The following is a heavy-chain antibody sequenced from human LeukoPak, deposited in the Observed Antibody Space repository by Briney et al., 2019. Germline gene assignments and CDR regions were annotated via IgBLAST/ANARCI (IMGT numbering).Heavy chain of an antibody. CDR1: GFTFSSYW. J-gene: IGHJ4*02. V-gene: IGHV3-7*03. D-gene: IGHD5-18*01. CDR3: AKERGYYSYGSGYFDY. CDR2: IKQDGSEK. Sequence: PGGSLRLSCAASGFTFSSYWMSWVRQAPGKGLEWVANIKQDGSEKYYVDSVKGRFTISRDNAKNSLYLQMNSLRAEDTAVYYCAKERGYYSYGSGYFDYWGQGTLVTVSS.